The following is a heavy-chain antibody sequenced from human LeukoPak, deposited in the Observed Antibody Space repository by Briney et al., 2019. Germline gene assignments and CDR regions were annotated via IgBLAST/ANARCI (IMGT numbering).Heavy chain of an antibody. D-gene: IGHD2-2*02. CDR3: ARGYCSSTSCYTADDAFGI. J-gene: IGHJ3*02. CDR1: GYTFTSYY. CDR2: INPSGGST. V-gene: IGHV1-46*01. Sequence: ASVKVSCKASGYTFTSYYMHWVRQAPGQGLEWMGIINPSGGSTSYAQKFQGRVTMTRDTSTSTVYMELSSLRSEDTAVYYCARGYCSSTSCYTADDAFGIWGQGTMVTVSS.